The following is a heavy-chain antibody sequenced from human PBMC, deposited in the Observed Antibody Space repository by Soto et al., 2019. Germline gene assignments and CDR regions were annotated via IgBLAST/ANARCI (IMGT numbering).Heavy chain of an antibody. D-gene: IGHD6-19*01. V-gene: IGHV1-3*01. CDR1: GYTFTSYA. Sequence: QVQLVQSGAEVKKPGASVKVSCKASGYTFTSYAMHWVRQAPGQRLEWMGWINAGNGNTKYSQKFQGRVTITRDTSASTADMELSSLRSEDTAVYYCARDGAVAGKDYYYGMDVWGQGTTVTVSS. CDR3: ARDGAVAGKDYYYGMDV. CDR2: INAGNGNT. J-gene: IGHJ6*02.